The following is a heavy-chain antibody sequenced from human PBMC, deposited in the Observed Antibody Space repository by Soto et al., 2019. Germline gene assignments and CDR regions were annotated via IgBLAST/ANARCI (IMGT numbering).Heavy chain of an antibody. CDR2: ISGSGDNT. D-gene: IGHD5-12*01. J-gene: IGHJ5*02. V-gene: IGHV3-23*01. CDR3: AKDRAELAPRVRFDP. Sequence: GGSLRLSCAASGFTFSGFTFSSYAMSWVRQAPGKGLEWVSSISGSGDNTYYADSVKGRFTISRDNSKNTLSLQMNSLRADATAVYYGAKDRAELAPRVRFDPWGQGTLVTVSS. CDR1: GFTFSGFTFSSYA.